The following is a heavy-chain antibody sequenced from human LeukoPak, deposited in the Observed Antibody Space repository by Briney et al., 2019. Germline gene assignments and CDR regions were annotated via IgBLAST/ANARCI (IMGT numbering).Heavy chain of an antibody. D-gene: IGHD2-2*01. CDR1: GGSFSSGSYY. Sequence: SETLSLTCTVSGGSFSSGSYYWSWIRQPPGKGLEWIGYIYYSGSTNYNPSLKSRVTISVDTSKNQFSLKLSSVTAAGTAVYYCARGNMASSSLFDWGQGTLVTVSS. CDR2: IYYSGST. V-gene: IGHV4-61*01. CDR3: ARGNMASSSLFD. J-gene: IGHJ4*02.